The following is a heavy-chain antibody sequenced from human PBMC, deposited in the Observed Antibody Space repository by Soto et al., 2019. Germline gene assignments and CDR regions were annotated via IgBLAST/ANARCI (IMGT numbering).Heavy chain of an antibody. CDR2: ISYDGSNK. Sequence: QVQLVESGGGVVQPGRSLRLSCAASGFTFSSYAMHWVRQAPGKGLEWVAVISYDGSNKYYADSMKGRFTISRDNSKNTLYLQMNSLRAEDTAVYYCARVGDGYLFDYWGQGTLVTVSS. CDR1: GFTFSSYA. V-gene: IGHV3-30-3*01. CDR3: ARVGDGYLFDY. D-gene: IGHD5-12*01. J-gene: IGHJ4*02.